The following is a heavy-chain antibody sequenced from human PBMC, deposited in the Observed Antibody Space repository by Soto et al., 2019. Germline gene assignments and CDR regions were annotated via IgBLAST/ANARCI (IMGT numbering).Heavy chain of an antibody. CDR3: ARTQLWLRPNFDY. Sequence: ASVKVSCKASGYTFTSYDINWVRQATGQGLEWMGWMNPNSGNTGYAQKFQGRVTMTRNTSISTAYMELSSLRSEDTAVYYCARTQLWLRPNFDYWGQGTLVTVSS. J-gene: IGHJ4*02. D-gene: IGHD5-18*01. CDR1: GYTFTSYD. CDR2: MNPNSGNT. V-gene: IGHV1-8*01.